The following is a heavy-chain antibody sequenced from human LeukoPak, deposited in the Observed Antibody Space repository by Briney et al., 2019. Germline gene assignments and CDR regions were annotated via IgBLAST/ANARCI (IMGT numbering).Heavy chain of an antibody. CDR2: ISYDESSK. J-gene: IGHJ4*02. CDR1: GFTFSNYG. Sequence: GGSLRLSCAASGFTFSNYGMHWVRQAPGKGLEWVAVISYDESSKYYADSVKGRFTISRDNSKNTLYLQVNSLRAEDTAVYYCAKDQRYSSGWSADYWGQGTLVTVSS. CDR3: AKDQRYSSGWSADY. D-gene: IGHD6-19*01. V-gene: IGHV3-30*18.